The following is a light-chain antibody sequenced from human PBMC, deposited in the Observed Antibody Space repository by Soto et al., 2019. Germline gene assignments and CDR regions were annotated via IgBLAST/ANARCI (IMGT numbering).Light chain of an antibody. CDR1: SSDVGSYNY. CDR2: DVS. Sequence: QSALTQPASVSGSPGQSITFSCTGTSSDVGSYNYVYWYQQHPGKAPKLMIYDVSNRPLGISNRFSGSKSGNTASLTISGLQAEDEADYYCSSYTRSSTLVFGGGTKLTVL. V-gene: IGLV2-14*03. J-gene: IGLJ2*01. CDR3: SSYTRSSTLV.